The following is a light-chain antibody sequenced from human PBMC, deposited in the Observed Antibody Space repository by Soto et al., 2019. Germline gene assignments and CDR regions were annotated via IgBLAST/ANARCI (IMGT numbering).Light chain of an antibody. CDR3: QQYGRSPIT. CDR1: QSVSSSY. CDR2: GAS. V-gene: IGKV3-20*01. J-gene: IGKJ5*01. Sequence: EIVLTQSPGTLSLSPGERATLSCRASQSVSSSYLAWYQQKPGQAPRLLIYGASNRATGIPDRFSGSGSGTDFTLTISRLEPEDFAMYYCQQYGRSPITFGQGTRQEIK.